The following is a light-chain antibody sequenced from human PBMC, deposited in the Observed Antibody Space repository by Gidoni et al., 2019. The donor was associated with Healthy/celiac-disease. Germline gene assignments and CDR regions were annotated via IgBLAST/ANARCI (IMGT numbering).Light chain of an antibody. V-gene: IGKV1-39*01. CDR3: QQSYSTLPFT. CDR1: QSISSY. Sequence: DIQMTQSPSPLSAAVGDRVTITCRASQSISSYLNWYQQKPGKAPKLLIYAASSLESGVPPRFSGSGSGTDFTLTISSLQPEDFATYYCQQSYSTLPFTFGPGTKVDIK. J-gene: IGKJ3*01. CDR2: AAS.